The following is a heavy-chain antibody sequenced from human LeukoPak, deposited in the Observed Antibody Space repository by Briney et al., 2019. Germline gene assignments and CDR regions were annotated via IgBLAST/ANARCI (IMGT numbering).Heavy chain of an antibody. CDR3: VRDRPNNWFDP. CDR2: IKPDSGDT. CDR1: GYTFTGYY. J-gene: IGHJ5*02. V-gene: IGHV1-2*02. Sequence: ASVKVSCKASGYTFTGYYIHWVRQAPGQGLEWMGLIKPDSGDTNYAQKFQGRVTMTRDTSITTAYMELNRLRSDDTAVYYCVRDRPNNWFDPWGQGTLVTVSS.